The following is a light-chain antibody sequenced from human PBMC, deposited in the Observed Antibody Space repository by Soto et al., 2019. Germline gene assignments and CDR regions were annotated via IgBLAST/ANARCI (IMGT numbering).Light chain of an antibody. CDR2: WAS. J-gene: IGKJ4*01. Sequence: DIVMTQSPDSLAVSLGERATINCQSSQSVLYSSNNKNYLAWYQQKPGQPPKLLIYWASTRESGVPDRFSGGGSGTDFTLTISSLQAEDVAVYYCQQYYSTTVTFGGGTKVEIK. V-gene: IGKV4-1*01. CDR1: QSVLYSSNNKNY. CDR3: QQYYSTTVT.